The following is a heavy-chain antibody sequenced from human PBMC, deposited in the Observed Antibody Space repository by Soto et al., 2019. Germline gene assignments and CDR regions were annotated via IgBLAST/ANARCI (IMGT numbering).Heavy chain of an antibody. D-gene: IGHD5-12*01. CDR3: ARRNPLSGYGYGLGGYYFDC. V-gene: IGHV4-39*01. Sequence: DTVSFTCTFAGGSSTSRNYYWGWIRQPRGKGLECIGNIYYSGSTSYNPSLKSRVTISVDTSKNQLSLRLSSVTAADTAVYYCARRNPLSGYGYGLGGYYFDCWGQGTLVTVSS. CDR2: IYYSGST. J-gene: IGHJ4*02. CDR1: GGSSTSRNYY.